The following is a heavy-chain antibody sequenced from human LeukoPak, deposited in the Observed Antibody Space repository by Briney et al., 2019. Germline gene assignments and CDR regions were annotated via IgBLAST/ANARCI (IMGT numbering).Heavy chain of an antibody. CDR1: GFTFDDYA. CDR3: ARVYSGSYRYAFDV. V-gene: IGHV3-9*03. D-gene: IGHD1-26*01. Sequence: GRSLRLSCAASGFTFDDYAMHWVRQAPGKGLEWVSGISWNSGNIGYADSVKGRFTISRDNAKNSLYLQMNSLRAEDMALYYCARVYSGSYRYAFDVWGQGTMVTVSS. CDR2: ISWNSGNI. J-gene: IGHJ3*01.